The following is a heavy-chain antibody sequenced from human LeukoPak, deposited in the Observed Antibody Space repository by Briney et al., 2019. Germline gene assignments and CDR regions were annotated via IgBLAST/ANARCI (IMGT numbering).Heavy chain of an antibody. CDR3: ARDMRAPTWYFDL. CDR2: IDTSSATI. D-gene: IGHD2-2*01. CDR1: GFPFISYI. J-gene: IGHJ2*01. Sequence: GGSLRLSCAASGFPFISYIMNGVRKAPGKGLDGISYIDTSSATIYYVDSVKGRFTISRDNAKNSLFLQMNSLRAEDTAVYYCARDMRAPTWYFDLWGRGTLVTVSS. V-gene: IGHV3-48*01.